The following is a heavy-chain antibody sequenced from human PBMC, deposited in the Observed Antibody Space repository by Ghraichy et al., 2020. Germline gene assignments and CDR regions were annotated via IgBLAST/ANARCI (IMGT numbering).Heavy chain of an antibody. Sequence: ASVKVSCKACGYSFSVYYIHWVRQAPGHGLEWMGWINPKNGGTFYAQNFQGRVTMTRDTSVNTADMELSSLKSDDTAVFFCARALTSSADFDFWGQGTRVTVSS. J-gene: IGHJ4*02. CDR3: ARALTSSADFDF. D-gene: IGHD3-3*01. CDR1: GYSFSVYY. CDR2: INPKNGGT. V-gene: IGHV1-2*02.